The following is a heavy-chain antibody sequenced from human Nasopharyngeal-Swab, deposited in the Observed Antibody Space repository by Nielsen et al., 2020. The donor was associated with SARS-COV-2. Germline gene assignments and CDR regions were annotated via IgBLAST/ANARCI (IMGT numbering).Heavy chain of an antibody. Sequence: SETLSLTCAVYGGSFSGYYWSWIRQPPGKGLEWIGEINHSGSTNYNPSLKSRVTISVDTSKNQFSLKLSSVTAADTAVYYCARDNPPYYYGSGSHRYYGMDVWGQGTTVIVSS. V-gene: IGHV4-34*01. D-gene: IGHD3-10*01. J-gene: IGHJ6*02. CDR2: INHSGST. CDR1: GGSFSGYY. CDR3: ARDNPPYYYGSGSHRYYGMDV.